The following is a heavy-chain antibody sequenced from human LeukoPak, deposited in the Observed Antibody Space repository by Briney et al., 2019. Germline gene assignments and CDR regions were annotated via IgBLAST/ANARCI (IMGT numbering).Heavy chain of an antibody. CDR3: ARVKYSTSWGPWDRGQDTPGMDYYFDY. D-gene: IGHD6-13*01. Sequence: GASVKVPCKASGYTFTSYYMHWVRQAPGQGLEWMGIINPSGGSTSYAQKFQGRVTMTRDTSTSTAYMELSSLRSDDTAVYYCARVKYSTSWGPWDRGQDTPGMDYYFDYWGQGNLVTVSS. CDR2: INPSGGST. V-gene: IGHV1-46*01. CDR1: GYTFTSYY. J-gene: IGHJ4*02.